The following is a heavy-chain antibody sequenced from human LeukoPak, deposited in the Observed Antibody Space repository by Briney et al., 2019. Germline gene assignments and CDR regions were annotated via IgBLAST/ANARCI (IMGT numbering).Heavy chain of an antibody. CDR1: GFTFSNFA. J-gene: IGHJ6*04. CDR3: ARGDYPRQ. D-gene: IGHD2-21*01. Sequence: GGSLRLSCVASGFTFSNFAMNWVRQAPGKGLEWVSTISSGVGNMYYADSVKGRFTVSRDNAKNSVFLQMSSLRAEDTAVYYCARGDYPRQWGKGTTVTASS. V-gene: IGHV3-21*01. CDR2: ISSGVGNM.